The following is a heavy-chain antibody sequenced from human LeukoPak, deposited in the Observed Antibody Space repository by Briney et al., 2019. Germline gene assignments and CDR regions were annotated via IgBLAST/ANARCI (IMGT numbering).Heavy chain of an antibody. CDR1: GLTFSGSA. D-gene: IGHD6-13*01. CDR2: IRSKANSYAT. J-gene: IGHJ6*03. V-gene: IGHV3-73*01. Sequence: GGSLRLSCAVSGLTFSGSAMHWVRQASGRGLEWVGRIRSKANSYATAYAASVKGRFTISRDDSKNTAYLQMNSLKTEDTAVYYCTSPRRVAAAGPDYYYYMDVWGKGTTVTVSS. CDR3: TSPRRVAAAGPDYYYYMDV.